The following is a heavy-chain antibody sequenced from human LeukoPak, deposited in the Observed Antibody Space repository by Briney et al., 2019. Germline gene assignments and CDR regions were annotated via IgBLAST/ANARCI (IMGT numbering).Heavy chain of an antibody. Sequence: ASVKVSCKASGYTFTGSYMHWVRQAPGQGLEWMGWINPKSGGTNYIQKFQGRVTMTRDTSISTAYRELSRLKSDDTAFYYCAKYYYDSYEGNYFDYWGQGTLDTVSS. D-gene: IGHD3-22*01. CDR1: GYTFTGSY. CDR2: INPKSGGT. J-gene: IGHJ4*02. V-gene: IGHV1-2*02. CDR3: AKYYYDSYEGNYFDY.